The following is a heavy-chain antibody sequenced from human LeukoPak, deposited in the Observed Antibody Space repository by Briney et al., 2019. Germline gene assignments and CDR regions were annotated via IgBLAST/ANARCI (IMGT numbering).Heavy chain of an antibody. J-gene: IGHJ3*02. CDR2: TRNKANSYTT. V-gene: IGHV3-72*01. CDR1: GFTFSDHY. D-gene: IGHD2-2*01. Sequence: GGSLRLSCAASGFTFSDHYMDWVRQAPGKGLEWVGRTRNKANSYTTEYAASVKGRFTISRDDSKNSLYLQMNSLKTEDTAVYYCAKPTCSSTSCYSRMDAFDIWGQGTMVTVSS. CDR3: AKPTCSSTSCYSRMDAFDI.